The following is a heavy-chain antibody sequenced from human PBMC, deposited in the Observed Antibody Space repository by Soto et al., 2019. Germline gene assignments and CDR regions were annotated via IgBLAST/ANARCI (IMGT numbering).Heavy chain of an antibody. V-gene: IGHV3-74*01. CDR3: AREYCSGGSCLGDAFDI. CDR2: INSDGSST. D-gene: IGHD2-15*01. CDR1: GFTFSSYW. Sequence: GSLRLSCAASGFTFSSYWMHWVRQAPGKEMVWVSRINSDGSSTSYANSVKGRFTISRDNAKNTLYLQMNSLRAEDTAVYYCAREYCSGGSCLGDAFDIWGQGTMVTVSS. J-gene: IGHJ3*02.